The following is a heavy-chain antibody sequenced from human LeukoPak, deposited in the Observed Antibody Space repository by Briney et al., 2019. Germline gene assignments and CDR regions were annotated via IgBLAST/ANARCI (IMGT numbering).Heavy chain of an antibody. J-gene: IGHJ3*02. CDR1: GYTFTGYY. CDR3: ARTYDPGAFDI. D-gene: IGHD3-16*01. V-gene: IGHV1-2*06. CDR2: INPNSGGT. Sequence: ASVKVSCKASGYTFTGYYMHWVRQAPGQGLEWMVRINPNSGGTNYAQKLQGRVTMTRHKSISTAYMQLSRLRSDDTAVYYCARTYDPGAFDIWGQGTMVTVSS.